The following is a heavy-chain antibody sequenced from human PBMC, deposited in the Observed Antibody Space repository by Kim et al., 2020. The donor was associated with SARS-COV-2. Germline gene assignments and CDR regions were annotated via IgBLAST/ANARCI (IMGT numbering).Heavy chain of an antibody. Sequence: GGSLRLSCAASGFTFSSYGMHWVRQAPGKGLEWVAVISYDGSNKYYADSVKGRFTISRDNSKNTLYLQMNSLRAEDTAVYYCAATYSSGWYYYYYGMDVWGQGTTVTVSS. CDR3: AATYSSGWYYYYYGMDV. CDR1: GFTFSSYG. J-gene: IGHJ6*02. V-gene: IGHV3-33*05. CDR2: ISYDGSNK. D-gene: IGHD6-19*01.